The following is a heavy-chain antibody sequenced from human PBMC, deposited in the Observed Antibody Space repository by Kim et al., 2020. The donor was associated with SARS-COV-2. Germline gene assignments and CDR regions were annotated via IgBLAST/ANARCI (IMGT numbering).Heavy chain of an antibody. D-gene: IGHD4-4*01. V-gene: IGHV3-23*01. CDR3: AKGMRKDYRGYYYYYMDV. Sequence: GGSLRLSCAASGFTFSSYAMSWVRQAPGKGLEWVSAISGSGGSTYYADSVKGRFTISRDNSKNTLYLQMNSLRAEDTAVYYCAKGMRKDYRGYYYYYMDVWGKGTTVTVSS. CDR2: ISGSGGST. J-gene: IGHJ6*03. CDR1: GFTFSSYA.